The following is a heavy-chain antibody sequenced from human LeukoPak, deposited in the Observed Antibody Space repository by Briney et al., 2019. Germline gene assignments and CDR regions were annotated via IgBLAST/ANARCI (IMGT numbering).Heavy chain of an antibody. V-gene: IGHV4-34*01. CDR3: ASSRRGWSYNY. D-gene: IGHD6-19*01. J-gene: IGHJ4*02. Sequence: SETLSLTCAVYGGSFSGYYWSWIRQPPGKGLEWIGEINHSGSTNYNPSLKSRVTISVDTSKNQFSLKLSSVTAADTAVYYCASSRRGWSYNYWGQGTLVTVSS. CDR1: GGSFSGYY. CDR2: INHSGST.